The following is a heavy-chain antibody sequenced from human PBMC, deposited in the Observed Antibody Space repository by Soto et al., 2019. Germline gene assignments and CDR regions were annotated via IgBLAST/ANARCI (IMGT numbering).Heavy chain of an antibody. CDR1: GYTFTSYG. Sequence: ASVKVSCKASGYTFTSYGISWVRQAPGQGLEWMEWISAYNGNTNYAQKLQGRVTMTTDTSTSTAYMELRSLRSDDTAVYYCARTIVLMVYGAFDIWGQGTMVTVSS. D-gene: IGHD2-8*01. V-gene: IGHV1-18*01. CDR3: ARTIVLMVYGAFDI. J-gene: IGHJ3*02. CDR2: ISAYNGNT.